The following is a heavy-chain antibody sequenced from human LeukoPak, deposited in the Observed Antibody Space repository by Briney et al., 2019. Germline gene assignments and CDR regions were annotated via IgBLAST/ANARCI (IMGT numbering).Heavy chain of an antibody. CDR3: ARDRYYYNYEAFV. CDR2: IKQDGGEK. Sequence: HPGGSLRLSCEASGLSFRNYWMSWVRQAPGRGLEWVSNIKQDGGEKLYVDSVKGRFTISRDNAKNSVFLQMNSLRVEDTAVYFCARDRYYYNYEAFVWGRGAQVIVSS. D-gene: IGHD3-10*01. V-gene: IGHV3-7*01. J-gene: IGHJ2*01. CDR1: GLSFRNYW.